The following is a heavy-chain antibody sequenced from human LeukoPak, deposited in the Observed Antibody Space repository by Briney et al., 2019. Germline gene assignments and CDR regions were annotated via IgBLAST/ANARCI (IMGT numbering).Heavy chain of an antibody. J-gene: IGHJ4*02. Sequence: ASVKVSCKASGYTFTSYAMHWVRQAPGQRLEWMGWINAGNGNTKYSQKFQGRVTITRDTSASTAYMELSSLRSEDTAVYYCARVAADCSSTSCQDYWGQGTLVTVSS. CDR1: GYTFTSYA. CDR2: INAGNGNT. V-gene: IGHV1-3*01. CDR3: ARVAADCSSTSCQDY. D-gene: IGHD2-2*01.